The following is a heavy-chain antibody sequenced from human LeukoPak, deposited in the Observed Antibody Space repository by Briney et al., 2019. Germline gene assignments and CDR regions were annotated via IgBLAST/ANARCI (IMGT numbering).Heavy chain of an antibody. J-gene: IGHJ4*02. Sequence: SETLSLTCAVYGGSFSGYYWSWIRQPPGKGLEWIGEINHSGSTNYNPSLKSRGTISVDTSKNQFSLKLSSVTAADTAVYYCAGGLGYCSSTSCYYDYWGQGTLVTVSS. D-gene: IGHD2-2*01. CDR2: INHSGST. CDR3: AGGLGYCSSTSCYYDY. V-gene: IGHV4-34*01. CDR1: GGSFSGYY.